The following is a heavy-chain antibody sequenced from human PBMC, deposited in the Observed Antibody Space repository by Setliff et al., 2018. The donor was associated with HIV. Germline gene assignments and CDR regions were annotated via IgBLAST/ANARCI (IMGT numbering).Heavy chain of an antibody. Sequence: LSLTCAVSGGSISSGGYSWTWIRQPPGKGLEWIAYIFHSGRIYYNPTLKSRVTMSVDRSKNQFSLKLSSVTAADTAVYYCAAYSSSSSFDYWGQGTLVTVSS. V-gene: IGHV4-30-2*01. CDR2: IFHSGRI. CDR3: AAYSSSSSFDY. D-gene: IGHD6-6*01. J-gene: IGHJ4*02. CDR1: GGSISSGGYS.